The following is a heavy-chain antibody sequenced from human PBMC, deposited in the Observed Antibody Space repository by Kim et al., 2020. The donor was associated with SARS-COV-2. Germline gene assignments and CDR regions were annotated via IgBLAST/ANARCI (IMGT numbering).Heavy chain of an antibody. CDR1: GFIFSSYS. CDR3: ASDILTAYDYGMDV. J-gene: IGHJ6*02. CDR2: ISSISNTI. D-gene: IGHD3-9*01. Sequence: GSLRLSCAGSGFIFSSYSMHWVRQAPGKGLEWISYISSISNTIYYADSVKGRFTISRDNAKSSLYLQTNSLRDEDTAVYYCASDILTAYDYGMDVWGQGTTVTVSS. V-gene: IGHV3-48*02.